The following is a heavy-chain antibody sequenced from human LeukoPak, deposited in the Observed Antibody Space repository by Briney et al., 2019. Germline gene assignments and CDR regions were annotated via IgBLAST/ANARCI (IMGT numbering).Heavy chain of an antibody. CDR2: ISSSGSTI. D-gene: IGHD2-2*01. CDR3: AKAPGALIASAIDA. V-gene: IGHV3-11*01. J-gene: IGHJ5*02. CDR1: GFTFSDYY. Sequence: GGSLRLSCAASGFTFSDYYMSWIRQAPGKGLEWVSYISSSGSTIYYADSVKGRFTISRDNAKNSLYLQMNSLRAEDTAVYYCAKAPGALIASAIDAWGQGTLVTVSS.